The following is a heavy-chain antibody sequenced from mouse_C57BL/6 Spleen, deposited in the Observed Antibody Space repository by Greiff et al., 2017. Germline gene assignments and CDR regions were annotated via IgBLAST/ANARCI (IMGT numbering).Heavy chain of an antibody. J-gene: IGHJ2*01. CDR1: GYTFTDYY. V-gene: IGHV1-76*01. CDR2: IYPGSGNT. D-gene: IGHD1-1*01. Sequence: VQLQQSGAELVRPGASVKLSCKASGYTFTDYYINWVKQRPGQGLEWIARIYPGSGNTYYNEKFKGKATLTAEKSSSTAYMQLSSLTSEDSAVYFCARSRYYGSSHYFDYWGQGTTLTVSS. CDR3: ARSRYYGSSHYFDY.